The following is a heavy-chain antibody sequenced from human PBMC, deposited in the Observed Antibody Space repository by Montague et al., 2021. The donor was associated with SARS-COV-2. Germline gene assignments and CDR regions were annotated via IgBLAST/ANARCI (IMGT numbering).Heavy chain of an antibody. V-gene: IGHV4-39*07. CDR2: IYYSGST. D-gene: IGHD5-18*01. Sequence: SETLSLTCTVSGGSISGSSYYWGWICQPPGKGLEWIGSIYYSGSTYYNPSLKSRVTISVDTSKNQFSLKLSSVTAADTAVYYCARGIRRTWIQLWARSGFDYWGQGTLVTVSS. J-gene: IGHJ4*02. CDR3: ARGIRRTWIQLWARSGFDY. CDR1: GGSISGSSYY.